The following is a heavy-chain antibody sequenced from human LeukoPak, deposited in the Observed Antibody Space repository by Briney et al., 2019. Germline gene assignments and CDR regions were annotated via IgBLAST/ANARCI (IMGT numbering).Heavy chain of an antibody. J-gene: IGHJ4*02. D-gene: IGHD2-2*02. CDR2: ISSSSSYI. V-gene: IGHV3-21*01. CDR1: GFTFSSYS. Sequence: GGSLRLSCAASGFTFSSYSMNWVRQAPGKGLEWVSSISSSSSYIYYADSVKGRFTISRDNAKNSLYLQMNSLRAEDTAVYYCARTLFCSSTSCYKGDFDYWGQETLVTVSS. CDR3: ARTLFCSSTSCYKGDFDY.